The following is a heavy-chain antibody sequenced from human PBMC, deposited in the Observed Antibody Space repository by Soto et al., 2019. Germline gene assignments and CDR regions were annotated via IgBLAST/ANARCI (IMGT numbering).Heavy chain of an antibody. CDR1: GGSITSGGYF. V-gene: IGHV4-31*03. CDR2: IYRSGST. J-gene: IGHJ4*02. D-gene: IGHD2-2*01. Sequence: SETLSLTCTVSGGSITSGGYFWSWIRHHPGKGLEWIGSIYRSGSTYYNPSLKGRVTISLETSKTQFSLKLISVTAADTAVYYCAREGLFRTFFDYWGQGTLVTVSS. CDR3: AREGLFRTFFDY.